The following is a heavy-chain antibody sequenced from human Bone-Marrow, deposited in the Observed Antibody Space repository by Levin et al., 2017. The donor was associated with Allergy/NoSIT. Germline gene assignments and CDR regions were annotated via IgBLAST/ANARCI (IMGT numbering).Heavy chain of an antibody. CDR1: GGTFGSYG. CDR2: IIPFSGTA. D-gene: IGHD2-15*01. Sequence: SVKVSCKASGGTFGSYGISWVRQAPGQGLEWMGGIIPFSGTANYAQKFQDRVTITADEFTSTAHMELSSLRSEDTAVYYCAGGPHSCSGGRCYSNDMDVWGQGTTVTVSS. CDR3: AGGPHSCSGGRCYSNDMDV. J-gene: IGHJ6*02. V-gene: IGHV1-69*13.